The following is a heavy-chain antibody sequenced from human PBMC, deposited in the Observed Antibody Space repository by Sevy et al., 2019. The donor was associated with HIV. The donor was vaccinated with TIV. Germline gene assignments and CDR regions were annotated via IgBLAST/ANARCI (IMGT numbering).Heavy chain of an antibody. D-gene: IGHD3-3*01. J-gene: IGHJ4*02. CDR1: GFSLNSYW. CDR2: ISGSGGST. V-gene: IGHV3-23*01. CDR3: AKDRSTGIFGVVTHFDY. Sequence: GGSLRLSCAASGFSLNSYWMSWVRQAPGKGLEWVSAISGSGGSTYYADSVKGRFTISRDNSKNTLYLQMNSLRAEDTAVYYCAKDRSTGIFGVVTHFDYWGQGTLVTVSS.